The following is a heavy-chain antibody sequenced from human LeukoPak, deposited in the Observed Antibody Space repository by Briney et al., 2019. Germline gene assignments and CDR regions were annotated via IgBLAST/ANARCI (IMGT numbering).Heavy chain of an antibody. J-gene: IGHJ4*02. CDR1: GASISSSC. CDR3: ATSPYNWNYLY. Sequence: PSETLSLTCTVSGASISSSCWSWIRQPPGKGLEWIGYIYTSGSTSVNPSLKSRVTISVDTSKNQFSLQLTSVTAADTAVYYCATSPYNWNYLYWGQGTLVTVSS. D-gene: IGHD1-7*01. V-gene: IGHV4-4*09. CDR2: IYTSGST.